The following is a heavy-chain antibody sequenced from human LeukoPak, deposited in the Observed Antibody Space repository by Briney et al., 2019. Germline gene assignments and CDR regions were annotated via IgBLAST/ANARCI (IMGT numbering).Heavy chain of an antibody. J-gene: IGHJ4*02. D-gene: IGHD2-15*01. V-gene: IGHV5-51*01. CDR1: GYSFATNW. CDR2: IYPGDSNT. CDR3: ARFSSVVAAPYYFDY. Sequence: GESLKISCRGSGYSFATNWIGWVRQRPRKGPEWMGIIYPGDSNTKYDPSFQGQVIISVDKSISTAYLQWSSLKASDTAIYYCARFSSVVAAPYYFDYWGQGTLVTVSS.